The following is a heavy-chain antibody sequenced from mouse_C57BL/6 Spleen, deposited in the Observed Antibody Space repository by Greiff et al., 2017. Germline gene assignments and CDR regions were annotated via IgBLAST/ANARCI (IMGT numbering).Heavy chain of an antibody. CDR1: GFTFSDAW. J-gene: IGHJ4*01. V-gene: IGHV6-6*01. Sequence: EVKVEESGGGLVQPGGSMKLSCAASGFTFSDAWMDWVRQSPEKGLEWVAEIRNKANNHATYYAESVKGRFTISRDDSKSSVYLQMNSLRAEDTGIYYCTRGTTVVAHYAMDYWGQGTSVTVSS. CDR2: IRNKANNHAT. CDR3: TRGTTVVAHYAMDY. D-gene: IGHD1-1*01.